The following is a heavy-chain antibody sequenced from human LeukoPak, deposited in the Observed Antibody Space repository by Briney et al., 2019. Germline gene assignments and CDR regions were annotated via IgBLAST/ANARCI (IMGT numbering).Heavy chain of an antibody. CDR1: GYTFISYD. J-gene: IGHJ4*02. V-gene: IGHV1-8*01. CDR3: AREVQYGSYYFDY. Sequence: ASVKVSCKASGYTFISYDINWVRQATGQGLEWMGWMNPNSGNTGYAQKLQGRVTMTTDTSTSTAYMELRSLRSDDTAVYYCAREVQYGSYYFDYWGQGTLVTVSS. CDR2: MNPNSGNT. D-gene: IGHD1-26*01.